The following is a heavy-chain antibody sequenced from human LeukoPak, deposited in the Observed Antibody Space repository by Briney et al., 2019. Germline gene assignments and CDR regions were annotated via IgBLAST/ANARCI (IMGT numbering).Heavy chain of an antibody. Sequence: SETLSLTCTVSGGSLSRYYWSWIRQPPGKGLEWIGRIYTSGSTNYNPSLKSRVTMSVDTSKNQFSLKLSSVTAADTAVYYCARNIHSGRNYYYYMDVWGKGTTVTVPS. CDR1: GGSLSRYY. CDR2: IYTSGST. CDR3: ARNIHSGRNYYYYMDV. V-gene: IGHV4-4*07. J-gene: IGHJ6*03. D-gene: IGHD2-15*01.